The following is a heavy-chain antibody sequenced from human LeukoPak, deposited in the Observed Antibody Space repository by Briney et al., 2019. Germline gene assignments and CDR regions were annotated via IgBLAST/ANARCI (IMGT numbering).Heavy chain of an antibody. CDR1: GYTFTGYY. Sequence: EASVKVSCKASGYTFTGYYMNWVRQAPGQGLEWMGMIYPRDGSTSYAQKFQGRVTVTRDTSTSTVHMELSGLRSEDTAVYYCARDQEAFDYWGQGTLVTVSS. CDR2: IYPRDGST. V-gene: IGHV1-46*01. CDR3: ARDQEAFDY. J-gene: IGHJ4*02.